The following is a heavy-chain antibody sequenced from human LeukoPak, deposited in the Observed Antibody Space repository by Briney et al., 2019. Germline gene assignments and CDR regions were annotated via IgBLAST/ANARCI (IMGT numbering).Heavy chain of an antibody. Sequence: GGSLRLSCAASGFTFSSYAMSWVRQAPGKGLEWVAVIWYDGTNKYYADSVEGRFTISRDNYKNTLYLQMNSLRAEDTAVYYCARTRYNSGGGDYWGQGTPVTVSP. D-gene: IGHD6-19*01. CDR1: GFTFSSYA. CDR2: IWYDGTNK. V-gene: IGHV3-33*08. J-gene: IGHJ4*02. CDR3: ARTRYNSGGGDY.